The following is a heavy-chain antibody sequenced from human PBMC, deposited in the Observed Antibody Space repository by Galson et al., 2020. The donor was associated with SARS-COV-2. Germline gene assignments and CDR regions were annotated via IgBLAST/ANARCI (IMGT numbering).Heavy chain of an antibody. CDR1: GFTFSSYA. V-gene: IGHV3-23*01. CDR3: AKVVTIFGVVLY. J-gene: IGHJ4*02. Sequence: GGSLRLSCAASGFTFSSYAMSWVRQAPGKGLEWVSAISGSGGSTYYADSVKGRFTISRDNSKNTLYLQMNSLRAEDTAIYYCAKVVTIFGVVLYWGQGTLVTVSS. CDR2: ISGSGGST. D-gene: IGHD3-3*01.